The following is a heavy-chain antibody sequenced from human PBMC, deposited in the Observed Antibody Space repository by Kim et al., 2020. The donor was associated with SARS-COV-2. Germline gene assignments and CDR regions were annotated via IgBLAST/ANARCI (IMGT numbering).Heavy chain of an antibody. D-gene: IGHD4-17*01. CDR3: AREGVTTTGYYGLDV. Sequence: GGSLRLSCAASTFTVSSNYMSWVRQAPGKGLEWVSVIYADGGTFYADSVKGRYTISSDNSRNALYLQMNSLRAEDTAVYYCAREGVTTTGYYGLDVWGQGTTVTVSS. V-gene: IGHV3-66*01. CDR1: TFTVSSNY. CDR2: IYADGGT. J-gene: IGHJ6*02.